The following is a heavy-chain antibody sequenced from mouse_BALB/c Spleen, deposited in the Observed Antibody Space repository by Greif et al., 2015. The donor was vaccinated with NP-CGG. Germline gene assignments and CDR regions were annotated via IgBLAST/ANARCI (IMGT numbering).Heavy chain of an antibody. CDR2: ILPGSGST. D-gene: IGHD1-2*01. CDR1: GYTFSSYW. J-gene: IGHJ4*01. Sequence: SGAELMKPGASVKISCKATGYTFSSYWIEWVKQRPGHGLEWIGEILPGSGSTNYNEKFKGKATFTADTSSNTAYMQLSSLTSEDSAVYYCARRILLRLQVDYWGQGTSVTVSS. CDR3: ARRILLRLQVDY. V-gene: IGHV1-9*01.